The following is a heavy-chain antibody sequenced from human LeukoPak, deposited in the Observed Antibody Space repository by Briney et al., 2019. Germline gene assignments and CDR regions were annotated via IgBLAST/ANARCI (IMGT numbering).Heavy chain of an antibody. V-gene: IGHV3-7*02. CDR3: ARGPATALCDY. J-gene: IGHJ4*02. D-gene: IGHD2-21*02. Sequence: PGGSLRLSCVASGFTLSSYWMSWVRQAPGKGQEWVASIKQDGSEKYYVDSVKGRFTISRDNAKNTLYLQMNSLRAEDTAVYYCARGPATALCDYWGQGTLVTASS. CDR1: GFTLSSYW. CDR2: IKQDGSEK.